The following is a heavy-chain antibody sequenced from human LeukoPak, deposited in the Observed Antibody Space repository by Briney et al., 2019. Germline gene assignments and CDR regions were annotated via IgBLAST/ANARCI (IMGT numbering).Heavy chain of an antibody. D-gene: IGHD3-10*01. CDR2: IWYDGSNK. Sequence: GGSLRLSCAASGFTFSRYGMHWVRQAPGKGLEWVAVIWYDGSNKYYADSVKGRFTISRDNSKNTLYLQVNSLRVEDTAVYYCARDSDYGSGDGAAFDIWGQGTMVTVSS. CDR1: GFTFSRYG. J-gene: IGHJ3*02. CDR3: ARDSDYGSGDGAAFDI. V-gene: IGHV3-33*01.